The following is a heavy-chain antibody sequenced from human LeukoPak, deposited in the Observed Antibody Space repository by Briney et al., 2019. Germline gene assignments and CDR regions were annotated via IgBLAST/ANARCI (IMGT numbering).Heavy chain of an antibody. CDR1: GFTFSDYW. Sequence: SGGSLRLSCAASGFTFSDYWMSWVRQVPGKGLEWVANMKQDGSEKYYVDSVKGRFTISRDNAKNSLYLQMNSLRAEDTAVYYCARDSDSGVNWNSDYWGQGTLVTVSS. D-gene: IGHD1-7*01. CDR2: MKQDGSEK. J-gene: IGHJ4*02. V-gene: IGHV3-7*03. CDR3: ARDSDSGVNWNSDY.